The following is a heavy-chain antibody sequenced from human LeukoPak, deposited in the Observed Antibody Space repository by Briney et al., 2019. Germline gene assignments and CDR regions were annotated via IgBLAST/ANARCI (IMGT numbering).Heavy chain of an antibody. Sequence: PGGSLRLSCAASGFTVSRNYMSWVHQAPGKGLEWFSVIYSGGSTYYADSVKGRFTVSRDNSKNTLYLQMNSLRAEDTAVYYCASSEAVVGTGNFDYWGQGTLVTVSS. V-gene: IGHV3-53*01. J-gene: IGHJ4*02. D-gene: IGHD6-19*01. CDR2: IYSGGST. CDR1: GFTVSRNY. CDR3: ASSEAVVGTGNFDY.